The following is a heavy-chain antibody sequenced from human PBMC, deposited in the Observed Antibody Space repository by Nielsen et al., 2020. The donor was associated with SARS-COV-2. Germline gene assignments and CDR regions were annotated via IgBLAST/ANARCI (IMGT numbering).Heavy chain of an antibody. Sequence: GESLKISCAASGFTFSSYAMSWVRQAPGKGLEWVSAISGSGGSTYYADSVKGRFTISRDNSKNTLYLQMNSLRAEDTAVYYCARDGGDGSGSYYEYYYYGMDVWGQGTTVTVSS. CDR2: ISGSGGST. CDR1: GFTFSSYA. D-gene: IGHD3-10*01. J-gene: IGHJ6*02. CDR3: ARDGGDGSGSYYEYYYYGMDV. V-gene: IGHV3-23*01.